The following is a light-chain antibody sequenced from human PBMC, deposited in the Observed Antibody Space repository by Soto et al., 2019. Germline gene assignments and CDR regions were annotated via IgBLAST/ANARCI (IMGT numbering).Light chain of an antibody. V-gene: IGKV3-20*01. Sequence: EILLTQSPDTLSLSPGERATLSCRASRTVGSSRLAWYQQILGQAPRLLMYHASTRAAGIPDRFSGSGSGTDFTLTISRVEPEDFAVYFCQQYDSDLFTFGPGTKVDFK. CDR1: RTVGSSR. J-gene: IGKJ3*01. CDR2: HAS. CDR3: QQYDSDLFT.